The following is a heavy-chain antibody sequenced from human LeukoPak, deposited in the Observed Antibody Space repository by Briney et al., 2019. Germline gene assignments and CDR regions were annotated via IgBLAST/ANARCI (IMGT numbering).Heavy chain of an antibody. V-gene: IGHV3-21*01. CDR3: ARSTKVFYYYYGMDV. CDR1: GFTFSSYS. CDR2: ISLRSTYI. Sequence: GGSLRLSCAASGFTFSSYSMNWVRQAPGKGLEWVSSISLRSTYIYYADSVKGRFTISRDNAKNSLYLQMNSLRAEDTAVYYCARSTKVFYYYYGMDVWGQGTTVTVSS. D-gene: IGHD1-1*01. J-gene: IGHJ6*02.